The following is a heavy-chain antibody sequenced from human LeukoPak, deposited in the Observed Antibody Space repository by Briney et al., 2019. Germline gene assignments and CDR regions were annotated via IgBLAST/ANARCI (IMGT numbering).Heavy chain of an antibody. CDR1: GGSISSGDYY. CDR3: ASGELSGPFDY. Sequence: SETLSLTCTVSGGSISSGDYYWSWIRQPPGKGLEWIGYIYYSGGTYYNPSLKSRVTISVDTSKNQFSLKLSSVTAADTAVYYCASGELSGPFDYWGQGTLVTVSS. D-gene: IGHD2-21*01. CDR2: IYYSGGT. V-gene: IGHV4-30-4*01. J-gene: IGHJ4*02.